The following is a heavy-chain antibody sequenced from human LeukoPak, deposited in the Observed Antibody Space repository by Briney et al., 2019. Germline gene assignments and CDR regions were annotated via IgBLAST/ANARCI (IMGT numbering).Heavy chain of an antibody. CDR2: ISGSGGST. D-gene: IGHD3-22*01. V-gene: IGHV3-23*01. CDR3: AKSPYIVVINFDY. Sequence: GGSLRLSCAASGFTFSSYAMSWVRQAPGKGLEWVSAISGSGGSTYYADSVKGRFTISRDNSKNALYLQMNSLRAEDTAVYYCAKSPYIVVINFDYWGQGTLVTVSS. J-gene: IGHJ4*02. CDR1: GFTFSSYA.